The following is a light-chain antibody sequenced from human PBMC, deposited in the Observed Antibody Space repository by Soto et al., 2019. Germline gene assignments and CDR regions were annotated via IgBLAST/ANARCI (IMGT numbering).Light chain of an antibody. J-gene: IGKJ1*01. CDR3: QQRSNWPPTWT. CDR1: QSISNNY. Sequence: EIVLTQSPGTLSLSPGERATLSCRASQSISNNYLAWYQQKPGQAPRLLIYAASSRATGIPDRFSGSGSGTDFTLTISRLEPEDFAVYYCQQRSNWPPTWTFGQGTKV. V-gene: IGKV3D-20*02. CDR2: AAS.